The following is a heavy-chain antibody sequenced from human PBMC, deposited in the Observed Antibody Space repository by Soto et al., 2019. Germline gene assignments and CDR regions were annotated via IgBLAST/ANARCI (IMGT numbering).Heavy chain of an antibody. V-gene: IGHV3-30-3*01. CDR2: ISYDGSNK. CDR1: GFTFSSYA. Sequence: QVPLVESGGGVVQPGRSLRLSCAASGFTFSSYAMHWVRQAPGKGLEWVAVISYDGSNKYYADSVKGRFTISRDNSKNTLYLQMNSLRAEDTAVYYCARGGDIVVVVAPIDYWGQGTLVTVSS. D-gene: IGHD2-15*01. CDR3: ARGGDIVVVVAPIDY. J-gene: IGHJ4*02.